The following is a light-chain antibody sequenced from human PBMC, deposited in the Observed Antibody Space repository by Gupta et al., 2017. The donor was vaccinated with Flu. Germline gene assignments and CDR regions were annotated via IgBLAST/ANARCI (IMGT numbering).Light chain of an antibody. CDR1: SSDVGGYNF. J-gene: IGLJ1*01. Sequence: GQSITISCTGTSSDVGGYNFVSWYQQHPGIAPKLMIYEVSNRPSGVSNRFSGSKSGNTASLTISGLQAEDESDYYCSSFSSSSTLFVLGTGTKVTVL. V-gene: IGLV2-14*03. CDR3: SSFSSSSTLFV. CDR2: EVS.